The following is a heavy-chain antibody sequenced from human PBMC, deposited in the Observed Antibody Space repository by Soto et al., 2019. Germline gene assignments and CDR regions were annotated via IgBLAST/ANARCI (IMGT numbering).Heavy chain of an antibody. J-gene: IGHJ4*02. CDR1: GASMGRYY. CDR2: IADSETT. D-gene: IGHD3-10*01. Sequence: SETLSLTCTVSGASMGRYYWSWIRQSPGKGLEYIGYIADSETTNYSPSLRSRVTISLEASKSQFPLKLSSVTAADTAVYYCARVDYYGAGTYLFDYWGPGTLVTVSS. V-gene: IGHV4-59*01. CDR3: ARVDYYGAGTYLFDY.